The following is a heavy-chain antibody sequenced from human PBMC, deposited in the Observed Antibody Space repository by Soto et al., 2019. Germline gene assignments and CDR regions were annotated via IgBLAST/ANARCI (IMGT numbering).Heavy chain of an antibody. Sequence: ASVRVSCKASGCTCTRYGISWVRQAPGQGLEWMGWISAYNGNTNYAQKLQGRVTMTTDTSTSTAYMELRSLRSDDTAVYYCARAPSSGIFDYWGQGTLVTVSS. J-gene: IGHJ4*02. CDR2: ISAYNGNT. CDR3: ARAPSSGIFDY. CDR1: GCTCTRYG. D-gene: IGHD3-22*01. V-gene: IGHV1-18*04.